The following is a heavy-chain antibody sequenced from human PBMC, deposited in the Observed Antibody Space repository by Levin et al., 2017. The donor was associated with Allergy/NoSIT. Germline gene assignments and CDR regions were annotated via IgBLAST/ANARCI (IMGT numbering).Heavy chain of an antibody. CDR3: ARGSGYDERIFDY. V-gene: IGHV1-8*01. CDR2: MNPNSGNT. D-gene: IGHD5-12*01. J-gene: IGHJ4*02. CDR1: GYTFTSYD. Sequence: GESLKISCKASGYTFTSYDINWVRQATGQGLEWMGWMNPNSGNTGYAQKFQGRVTMTRNTSISTAYMELSSLRSEDTAVYYCARGSGYDERIFDYWGQGTLVTVSS.